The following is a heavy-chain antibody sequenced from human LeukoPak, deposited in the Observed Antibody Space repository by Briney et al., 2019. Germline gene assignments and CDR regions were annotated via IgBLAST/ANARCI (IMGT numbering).Heavy chain of an antibody. CDR3: ARDYNYFYN. Sequence: SETVSLTRSVSGVSISSISYYRGSTRHPPGTGLECIGRIYYSGSPHYNPSLKGRVTISVDTSTNQFSRKLSSGPTADTAVYYCARDYNYFYNWGQRTLVTVSS. V-gene: IGHV4-39*07. D-gene: IGHD4-11*01. CDR1: GVSISSISYY. CDR2: IYYSGSP. J-gene: IGHJ4*02.